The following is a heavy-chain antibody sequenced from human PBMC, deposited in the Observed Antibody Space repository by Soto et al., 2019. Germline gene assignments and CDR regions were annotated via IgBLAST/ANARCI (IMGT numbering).Heavy chain of an antibody. CDR1: GGSISSGGYS. Sequence: QLQLQESGSGLVKPSQTLSLTCAVSGGSISSGGYSWSWIRQPPGKGLEWIGYIYHSGSTYYNPSLKSRVTISVDRSTNQFSLKLSSVTAADTAVYYCARVYCSGGSCFWCDPWGQGTLVTVSS. CDR2: IYHSGST. V-gene: IGHV4-30-2*01. CDR3: ARVYCSGGSCFWCDP. D-gene: IGHD2-15*01. J-gene: IGHJ5*02.